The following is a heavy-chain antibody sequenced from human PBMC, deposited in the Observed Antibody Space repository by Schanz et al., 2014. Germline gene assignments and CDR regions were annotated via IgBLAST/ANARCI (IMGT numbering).Heavy chain of an antibody. CDR3: ARGYGDSPTDF. CDR1: GYTFTGYY. Sequence: QVQLVQSGAEMKKPGASVKVSCKASGYTFTGYYMHWVRQAPGQGLEWMGWINPNSGTTNYAQKLQGRVTMTADTSTSTAYMDLRSLRSEDTAVYYCARGYGDSPTDFWGQGTLVTVSS. CDR2: INPNSGTT. D-gene: IGHD4-17*01. J-gene: IGHJ4*02. V-gene: IGHV1-2*02.